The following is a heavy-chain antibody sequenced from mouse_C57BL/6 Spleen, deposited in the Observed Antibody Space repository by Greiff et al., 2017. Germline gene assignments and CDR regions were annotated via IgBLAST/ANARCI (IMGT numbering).Heavy chain of an antibody. Sequence: VQLQQSGPELVQPGASVKLSCKASGYTFTSYDINWVKQRPGQGLEWIGWIYPRDGSTKFNEKFKGKATLTVDTSSSTAYVELHSLTSEDSAFYVCARGGGLYYGNYFDYWGQGTTLTVSS. CDR2: IYPRDGST. D-gene: IGHD2-1*01. V-gene: IGHV1-85*01. CDR3: ARGGGLYYGNYFDY. CDR1: GYTFTSYD. J-gene: IGHJ2*01.